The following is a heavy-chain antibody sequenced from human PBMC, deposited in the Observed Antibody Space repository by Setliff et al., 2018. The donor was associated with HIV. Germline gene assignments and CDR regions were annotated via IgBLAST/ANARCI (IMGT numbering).Heavy chain of an antibody. CDR2: ISKNSEIS. CDR3: AKDYDYGGHFDP. D-gene: IGHD4-17*01. CDR1: GFSFSTYG. J-gene: IGHJ5*02. V-gene: IGHV3-48*01. Sequence: LRLSCAASGFSFSTYGMSWVRQAPGREFEWISYISKNSEISYYPDSVKGRFTISRDNAQNSLFLQIHNVRVEDTAVYYCAKDYDYGGHFDPWGQGTLVTVSS.